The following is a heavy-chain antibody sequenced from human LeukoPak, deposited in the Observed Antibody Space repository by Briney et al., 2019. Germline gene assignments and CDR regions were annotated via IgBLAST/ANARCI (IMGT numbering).Heavy chain of an antibody. V-gene: IGHV3-30*18. CDR1: GFTFSRHD. D-gene: IGHD6-13*01. CDR2: ISYDGSNK. J-gene: IGHJ3*02. CDR3: AKGVSSSWSNDAFDI. Sequence: PGGSLRLSCVASGFTFSRHDMNWVRQAPGKGLEWVAVISYDGSNKYYADSVKGRFTISRDNSKNTLYLQMNSLRTEDMAVYYCAKGVSSSWSNDAFDIWGQGTMVTVSS.